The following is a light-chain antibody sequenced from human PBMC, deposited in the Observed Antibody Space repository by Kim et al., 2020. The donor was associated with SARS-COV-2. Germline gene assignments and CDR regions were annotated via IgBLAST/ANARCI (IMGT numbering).Light chain of an antibody. CDR1: SSDIGVYNF. Sequence: GQSVTIPCTGTSSDIGVYNFVAWYQHHPGKAPKVMVYEVNKRPSGVPDRFSGSKSDNTASLTVSGLQAEDEADYYCSSYAGTQNLVFGGGTQLTVL. V-gene: IGLV2-8*01. CDR3: SSYAGTQNLV. J-gene: IGLJ2*01. CDR2: EVN.